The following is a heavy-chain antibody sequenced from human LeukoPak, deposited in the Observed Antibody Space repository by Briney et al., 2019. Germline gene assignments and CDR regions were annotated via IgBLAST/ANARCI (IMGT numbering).Heavy chain of an antibody. CDR2: IYTSGST. D-gene: IGHD1-14*01. CDR3: ARGDNNFEF. Sequence: SETLSLTCTVSGNSFGDYYWGWIRQPAGKGLEWIGRIYTSGSTTYNPSLKSRVTMSVDTSKSQFSLNLMSVAAADTAVYYCARGDNNFEFWGQGTLVTVSS. J-gene: IGHJ4*02. CDR1: GNSFGDYY. V-gene: IGHV4-4*07.